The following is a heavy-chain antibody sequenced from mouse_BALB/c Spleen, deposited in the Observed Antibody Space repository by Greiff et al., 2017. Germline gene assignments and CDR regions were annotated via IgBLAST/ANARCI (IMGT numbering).Heavy chain of an antibody. Sequence: EVQLVESGGGLVKPGGSLKLSCAASGFTFSDYYMYWVRQTPEKRLEWVATISDGGSYTYYPDSVKGRFTISRDNAKNNLYLQMSSLKSEDTAMYYCAIGWDPYFDVWGAGTTVTVSS. D-gene: IGHD4-1*01. J-gene: IGHJ1*01. CDR3: AIGWDPYFDV. CDR2: ISDGGSYT. V-gene: IGHV5-4*02. CDR1: GFTFSDYY.